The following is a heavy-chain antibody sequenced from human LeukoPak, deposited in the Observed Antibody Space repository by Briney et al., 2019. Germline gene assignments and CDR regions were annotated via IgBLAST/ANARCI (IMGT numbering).Heavy chain of an antibody. V-gene: IGHV3-30*02. CDR1: GFTFSSYG. Sequence: GGSLRLSCAASGFTFSSYGMHWVRQAPGKGLEWVAFIRYDGSNKYYADSVKGRFTISRDNSKNTLYLQMNSLRAEDTAVHYCAKTPSSGWYPPHSYYFDYWGQGTLVTVSS. CDR3: AKTPSSGWYPPHSYYFDY. J-gene: IGHJ4*02. CDR2: IRYDGSNK. D-gene: IGHD6-19*01.